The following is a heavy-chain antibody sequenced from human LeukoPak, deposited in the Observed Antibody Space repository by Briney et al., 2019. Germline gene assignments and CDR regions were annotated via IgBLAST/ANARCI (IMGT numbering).Heavy chain of an antibody. CDR2: IYYSGST. Sequence: KPSETLSLTCTVSGGSISSHYWSWIRQPPGKGLEWIGYIYYSGSTNYNPSLKSRVTISVDTSKNQFSLKLSSVTAADTAVYYCARDSSGLDYWGQGTLVTVSS. J-gene: IGHJ4*02. CDR1: GGSISSHY. D-gene: IGHD6-19*01. V-gene: IGHV4-59*11. CDR3: ARDSSGLDY.